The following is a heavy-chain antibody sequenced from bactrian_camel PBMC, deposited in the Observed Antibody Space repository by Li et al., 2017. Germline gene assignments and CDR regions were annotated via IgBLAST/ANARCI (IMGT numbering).Heavy chain of an antibody. CDR2: IVSDGRT. V-gene: IGHV3S63*01. D-gene: IGHD3*01. J-gene: IGHJ4*01. CDR1: GFSVDDSA. Sequence: HVQLVESGGGSVQAGETLTLSCTVSGFSVDDSAMAWYRQAPGHECQLVSTIVSDGRTYYADSVKGRFTISQDHAKNTVYLQMNSLKPEDTAVYYCAADPGKREFYGWCDMSQGTQVTVS.